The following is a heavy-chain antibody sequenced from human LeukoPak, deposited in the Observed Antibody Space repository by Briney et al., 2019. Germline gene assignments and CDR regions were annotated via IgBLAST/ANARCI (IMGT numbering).Heavy chain of an antibody. Sequence: ASVKVSCKASGYTFTSYDINWVRQATGQGLEWMGWMNPNSGNTGYAQKFQGRVTMTRNTSISTAYMELSSLRSEDTAVYYCARASQGKLGSQLDDWGQGTLVTVSS. D-gene: IGHD1-1*01. CDR2: MNPNSGNT. CDR3: ARASQGKLGSQLDD. V-gene: IGHV1-8*01. J-gene: IGHJ4*02. CDR1: GYTFTSYD.